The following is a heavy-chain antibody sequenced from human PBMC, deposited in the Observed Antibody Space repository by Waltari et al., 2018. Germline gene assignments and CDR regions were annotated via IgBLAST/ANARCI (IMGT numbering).Heavy chain of an antibody. CDR1: GFSLSTSGVG. V-gene: IGHV4-61*05. CDR2: IYHSYNGFT. CDR3: ASLLVGAHSDY. D-gene: IGHD1-26*01. J-gene: IGHJ4*02. Sequence: KESGPTLVKPTQTLTLTCTFSGFSLSTSGVGVGWIRQPPGKALEWVGYIYHSYNGFTNYNPPLKSRVTISVDTSKNQFSLKLSSVTAADTAVYYCASLLVGAHSDYWGQGTLVTVSS.